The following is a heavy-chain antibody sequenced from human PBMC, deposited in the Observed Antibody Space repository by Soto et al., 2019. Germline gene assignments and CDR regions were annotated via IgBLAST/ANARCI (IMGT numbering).Heavy chain of an antibody. CDR3: ARDAPSEGVTTFDY. J-gene: IGHJ4*02. D-gene: IGHD5-18*01. CDR2: ISAYNGNT. CDR1: GYTFTSYG. V-gene: IGHV1-18*01. Sequence: GASVKVSCKASGYTFTSYGISWVRQAPGQGLEWMGWISAYNGNTNYAQKLQGRVTMTTDTSTSTAYMELRSLRSDDTAVYYCARDAPSEGVTTFDYWGQGTLVTVSS.